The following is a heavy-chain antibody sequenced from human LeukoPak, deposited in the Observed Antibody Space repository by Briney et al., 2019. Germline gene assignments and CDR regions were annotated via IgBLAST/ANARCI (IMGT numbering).Heavy chain of an antibody. CDR1: GGSISSGDYY. Sequence: PSETLSLTXTVSGGSISSGDYYWSWIRQPPGKGLEWIGYIYYSGSTYYNPSLKSRVTISVDTSKNQFSLKLSSVTAADTAVYYCARESVVPAAFWYFDLWGHGTLVTVSS. CDR2: IYYSGST. J-gene: IGHJ2*01. V-gene: IGHV4-30-4*08. D-gene: IGHD2-2*01. CDR3: ARESVVPAAFWYFDL.